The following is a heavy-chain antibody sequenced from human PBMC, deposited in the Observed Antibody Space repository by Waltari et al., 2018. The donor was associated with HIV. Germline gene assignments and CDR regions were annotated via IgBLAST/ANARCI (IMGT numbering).Heavy chain of an antibody. V-gene: IGHV1-8*01. CDR3: ARGYSYDRSGEAFDI. D-gene: IGHD3-22*01. CDR2: MNHNSGNK. J-gene: IGHJ3*02. Sequence: QVQLVQSGAEVKKPGASVKVYCKASGYTFTNYALNWVRQATGKGLEWMGWMNHNSGNKGDAKKFKGRVTRTRNTAISTAYMELSSLRSEDTAVYYCARGYSYDRSGEAFDIWGQGTMVTVSS. CDR1: GYTFTNYA.